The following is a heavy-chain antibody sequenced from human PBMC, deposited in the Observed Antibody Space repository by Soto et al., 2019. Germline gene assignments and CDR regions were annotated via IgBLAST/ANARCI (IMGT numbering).Heavy chain of an antibody. CDR3: ARTVSGSYYGYFDY. Sequence: SETLSLTCTVSGSSISSYYWSWIRQPPGKGLEWIGYIYYSGSTNYNPSLKSRVTISVDTSKNQFSLKLSSVTAADTAVYYCARTVSGSYYGYFDYWGQGTLVTVS. J-gene: IGHJ4*02. V-gene: IGHV4-59*01. CDR1: GSSISSYY. D-gene: IGHD1-26*01. CDR2: IYYSGST.